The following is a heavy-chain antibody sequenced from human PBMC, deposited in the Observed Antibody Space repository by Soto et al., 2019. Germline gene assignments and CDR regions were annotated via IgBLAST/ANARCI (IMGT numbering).Heavy chain of an antibody. J-gene: IGHJ6*02. CDR3: AKVGVGYFDWLPSSGMDV. Sequence: NPSETLSLTCTVSGGSISSSSYYWGWIRQPPGKGLEWIGSIYYSGSTYYNPSLKSRVTISVDTSKNQFSLKLSSVTAADTAVYYCAKVGVGYFDWLPSSGMDVWGQGTTVTVSS. D-gene: IGHD3-9*01. CDR2: IYYSGST. CDR1: GGSISSSSYY. V-gene: IGHV4-39*01.